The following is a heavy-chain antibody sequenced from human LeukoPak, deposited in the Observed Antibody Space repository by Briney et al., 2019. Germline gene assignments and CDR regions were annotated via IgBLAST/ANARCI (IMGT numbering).Heavy chain of an antibody. CDR2: ISAYNGNT. J-gene: IGHJ6*04. V-gene: IGHV1-18*01. CDR1: GYTFTSYG. CDR3: AVRPLRFLEWYPLDV. D-gene: IGHD3-3*01. Sequence: ASVKVSCKASGYTFTSYGISWVRQAPGQGLEWMGWISAYNGNTNYAQKLQGRVTITTDTSTSTAYMELRSLRSDDTAVYYCAVRPLRFLEWYPLDVWGKGTTVTVSS.